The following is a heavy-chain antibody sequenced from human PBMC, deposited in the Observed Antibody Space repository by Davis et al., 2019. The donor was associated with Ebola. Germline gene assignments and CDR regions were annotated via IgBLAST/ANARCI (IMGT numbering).Heavy chain of an antibody. CDR3: AREGGGSWGY. D-gene: IGHD2-15*01. CDR1: GFTFSSYW. V-gene: IGHV3-7*01. Sequence: GGSLRLSCAASGFTFSSYWMRWVRQAPGKGLEWVANIKQDGIEKYYVDSVEGRFSVSRDNAKNSLYLQMNSLRAEDTAVYYCAREGGGSWGYWGQGTLVTVSS. J-gene: IGHJ4*02. CDR2: IKQDGIEK.